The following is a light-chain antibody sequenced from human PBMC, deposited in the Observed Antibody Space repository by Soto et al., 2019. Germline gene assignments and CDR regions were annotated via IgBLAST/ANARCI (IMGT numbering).Light chain of an antibody. CDR3: QQANSFPPT. Sequence: AIQMTQSPSSLSASVGDTVTITCRASQDIEDDLGWYQQKPGKAPKLLIYATSSLQSGVPSRFSGSGSGTDFSLSIRSLQPEDFATYYCQQANSFPPTFGGGTKVDIK. CDR2: ATS. CDR1: QDIEDD. V-gene: IGKV1-6*01. J-gene: IGKJ4*01.